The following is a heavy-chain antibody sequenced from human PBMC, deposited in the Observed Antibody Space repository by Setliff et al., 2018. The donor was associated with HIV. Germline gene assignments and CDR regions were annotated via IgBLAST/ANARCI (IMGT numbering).Heavy chain of an antibody. Sequence: GASVKVSCKASGGTFSSYITAWVRQAPGQGLEWMGGIHPIFGTTNYARDFMGRVSITVDESTNTAYMELSSLRSDDSAIYYCARGIPRGTVFGVVGYFDYWGQGTPVTVSS. CDR3: ARGIPRGTVFGVVGYFDY. J-gene: IGHJ4*02. CDR2: IHPIFGTT. CDR1: GGTFSSYI. D-gene: IGHD3-3*01. V-gene: IGHV1-69*13.